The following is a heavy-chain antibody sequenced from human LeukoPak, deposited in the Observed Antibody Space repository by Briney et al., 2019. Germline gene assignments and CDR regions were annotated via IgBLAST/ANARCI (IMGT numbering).Heavy chain of an antibody. CDR2: ISGSGGST. CDR1: GFTFSSYA. V-gene: IGHV3-23*01. D-gene: IGHD3-22*01. J-gene: IGHJ5*02. CDR3: AKDSTMIVVVNPGGGFDP. Sequence: QSGGSLRLSCAASGFTFSSYAMSWVRQAPGKGLEWVSAISGSGGSTYYADSVKGRFTISRDNSKNTLYLQMNSLRAEDTAVYYCAKDSTMIVVVNPGGGFDPWSQGTLVTVSS.